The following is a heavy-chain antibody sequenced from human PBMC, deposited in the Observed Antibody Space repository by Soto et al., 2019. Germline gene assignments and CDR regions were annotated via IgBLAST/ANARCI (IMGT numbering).Heavy chain of an antibody. CDR2: IIPIPGTA. CDR1: GGTFGSYA. V-gene: IGHV1-69*01. J-gene: IGHJ6*02. CDR3: ARSQGSMTSLVIYYYYYYGMDV. Sequence: QVQLVQSGAEVKKPGSSVKVSCKASGGTFGSYAISWVRQAPGQGLEWMGGIIPIPGTANYAQKFQGRVTIAADESPSTAYMELRSLRSADTAAYYCARSQGSMTSLVIYYYYYYGMDVWGQGTTVTVSS. D-gene: IGHD2-2*01.